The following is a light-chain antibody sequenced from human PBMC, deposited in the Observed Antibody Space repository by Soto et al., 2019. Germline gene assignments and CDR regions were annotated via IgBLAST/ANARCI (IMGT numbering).Light chain of an antibody. J-gene: IGLJ3*02. CDR3: SSYTLRNTLVL. CDR2: EVS. Sequence: QSALTQPASVSGSPGQSVTISCTGTSSDVGGYNFVSWYQQQPGKAPRLNIYEVSSRPSGLSYSVSGSKSGNTASLTISGLQAEDEADYYCSSYTLRNTLVLFGGGTKVTVL. V-gene: IGLV2-14*01. CDR1: SSDVGGYNF.